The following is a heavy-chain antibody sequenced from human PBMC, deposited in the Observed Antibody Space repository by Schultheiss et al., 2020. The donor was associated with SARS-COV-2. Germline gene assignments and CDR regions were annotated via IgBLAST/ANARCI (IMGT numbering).Heavy chain of an antibody. D-gene: IGHD3-22*01. V-gene: IGHV3-23*01. CDR3: ARYDSVDY. CDR1: GFTFSTYT. J-gene: IGHJ4*02. Sequence: GGSLRLSCAASGFTFSTYTMNWVRQAPGKGLEWVSAISGSGGSTYYADSVKGRFTISRDNAKNSLYLQMNSLRAEDTAVYYCARYDSVDYWGQGTLVTVSS. CDR2: ISGSGGST.